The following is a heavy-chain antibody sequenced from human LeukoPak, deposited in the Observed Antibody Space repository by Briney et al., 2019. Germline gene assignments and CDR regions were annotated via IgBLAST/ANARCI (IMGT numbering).Heavy chain of an antibody. Sequence: GGSLRLSCAASGFTLSSYSMNWVRQAPGKGLEWVSSISSSSSYIYYADSVKGRFTISRDNAKNSLYLQMNSLRAEDTAVYYCARVGLAAAGTPLWGQGTLVTVSS. CDR2: ISSSSSYI. D-gene: IGHD6-13*01. CDR3: ARVGLAAAGTPL. CDR1: GFTLSSYS. J-gene: IGHJ4*02. V-gene: IGHV3-21*01.